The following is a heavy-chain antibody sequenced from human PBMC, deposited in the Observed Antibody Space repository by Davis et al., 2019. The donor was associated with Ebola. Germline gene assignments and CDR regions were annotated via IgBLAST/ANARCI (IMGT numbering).Heavy chain of an antibody. D-gene: IGHD2-15*01. CDR3: AKLATASFPAFDY. J-gene: IGHJ4*02. CDR2: VSYDGRHK. CDR1: AFTFSLFA. V-gene: IGHV3-30*04. Sequence: GGSLRLSCAASAFTFSLFAMHWVRQAPGKGLQWVAVVSYDGRHKYYADSVKGRFTISRDNSKNTFNLQMNSLRAEDTAVYYCAKLATASFPAFDYWGQGTLVTVSS.